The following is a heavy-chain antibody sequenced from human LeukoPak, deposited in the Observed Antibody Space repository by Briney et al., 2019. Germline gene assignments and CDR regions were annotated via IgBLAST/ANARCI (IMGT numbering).Heavy chain of an antibody. CDR2: ISGSGGST. D-gene: IGHD4-17*01. V-gene: IGHV3-23*01. Sequence: PGGSLRLSCAASRFTFSIYAMSWVRQTPGKGLEWVSGISGSGGSTYYADSVKGRFTISRDNSKNTLYLQMNSLRAEDTAVYYCARDPNGDYIGAFDMWGPGTMVTVSS. CDR1: RFTFSIYA. J-gene: IGHJ3*02. CDR3: ARDPNGDYIGAFDM.